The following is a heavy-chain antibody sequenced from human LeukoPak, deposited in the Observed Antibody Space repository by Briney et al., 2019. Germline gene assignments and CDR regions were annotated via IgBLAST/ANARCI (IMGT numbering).Heavy chain of an antibody. CDR2: ISSSSSYI. D-gene: IGHD1-14*01. CDR3: ARGIGMSRRDLKLSGMDV. Sequence: GGSLRLSCAASGFTFSSYSMNWVRQAPGKGLEWVSSISSSSSYIYYADSVKGRFTISRDNAKNSLYLQMNSLRAEDTAVYYCARGIGMSRRDLKLSGMDVWGQGTTVTVSS. CDR1: GFTFSSYS. V-gene: IGHV3-21*01. J-gene: IGHJ6*02.